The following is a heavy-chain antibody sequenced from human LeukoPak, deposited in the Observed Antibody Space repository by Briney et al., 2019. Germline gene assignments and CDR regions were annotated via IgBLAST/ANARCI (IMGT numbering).Heavy chain of an antibody. V-gene: IGHV1-18*01. CDR3: ARNYDYVWGSYRYTGYYYYYMDV. CDR2: ISAYNGNT. CDR1: GYTFTSYG. D-gene: IGHD3-16*02. Sequence: ASVKVSCKASGYTFTSYGISWVRQAPGQGLEWMGWISAYNGNTNYAQKLQGRVTMTTDTSTSTAYMELRSLRSDDTAVYYCARNYDYVWGSYRYTGYYYYYMDVWGKGTTVTISS. J-gene: IGHJ6*03.